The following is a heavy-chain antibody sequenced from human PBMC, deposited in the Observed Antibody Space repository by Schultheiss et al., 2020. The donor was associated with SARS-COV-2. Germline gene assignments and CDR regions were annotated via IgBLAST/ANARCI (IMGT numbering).Heavy chain of an antibody. D-gene: IGHD5-18*01. Sequence: GESLKISCAASGFTFSSYGMHWVRQAPGKGLEWVAVIWYDGSNKYYADSVKGRFTISRDNSKNTLYLQMNSLRAEDTAVYYCAHEGWDGTVGRTTGIPDGLFDYWGQGTLVTVSS. CDR3: AHEGWDGTVGRTTGIPDGLFDY. CDR2: IWYDGSNK. V-gene: IGHV3-30*02. J-gene: IGHJ4*02. CDR1: GFTFSSYG.